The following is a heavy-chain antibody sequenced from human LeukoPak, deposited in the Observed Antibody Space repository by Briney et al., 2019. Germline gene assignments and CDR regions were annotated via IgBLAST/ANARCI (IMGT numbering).Heavy chain of an antibody. J-gene: IGHJ4*02. CDR3: ARNSLGSLDY. D-gene: IGHD2/OR15-2a*01. Sequence: SGTLSLTCTVSGGSISSYYWSWIRQPPGKGLEWIGYIYYSGSTNYNPSLKSRVTISVDTSKNQFSLKLSSVTAADTAVYYCARNSLGSLDYWGQGTLVTVSS. CDR1: GGSISSYY. V-gene: IGHV4-59*08. CDR2: IYYSGST.